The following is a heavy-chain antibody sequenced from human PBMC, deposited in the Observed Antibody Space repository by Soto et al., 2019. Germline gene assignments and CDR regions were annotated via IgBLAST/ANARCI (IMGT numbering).Heavy chain of an antibody. CDR2: ISYDGSKK. Sequence: PGGSLRLSCAASGFTFSSYAMHWVRQAPGKGLEWVAVISYDGSKKYYGDSVKGRFTISRDNYKKTLYLQMNSLRAEDTAVYYCARDWGSGSYYNGPNDYWGQGPLVTVSS. CDR1: GFTFSSYA. D-gene: IGHD3-10*01. CDR3: ARDWGSGSYYNGPNDY. J-gene: IGHJ4*02. V-gene: IGHV3-30-3*01.